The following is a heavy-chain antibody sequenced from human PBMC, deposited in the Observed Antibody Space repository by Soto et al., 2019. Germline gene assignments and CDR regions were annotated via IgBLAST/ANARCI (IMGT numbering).Heavy chain of an antibody. CDR3: ARADLLWDSFDH. CDR1: GFPFRNFA. Sequence: PGGSLRLSCAASGFPFRNFAMAWVRQAPGKGLEWVSIISNSGSSTYHGDSVKGRFTTSRDNSKGTLSLHMRGVRIDDTAVYFCARADLLWDSFDHWGQGILVTVSS. D-gene: IGHD2-2*01. J-gene: IGHJ4*02. V-gene: IGHV3-23*05. CDR2: ISNSGSST.